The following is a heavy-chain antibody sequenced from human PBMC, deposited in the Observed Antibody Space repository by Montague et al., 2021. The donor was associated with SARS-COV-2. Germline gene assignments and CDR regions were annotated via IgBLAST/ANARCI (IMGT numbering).Heavy chain of an antibody. Sequence: SLRLSCAASGFTFSNYCMHWVRQAPGKGLVWVSRVNSYGSNTNYADSVKGRFTISRDNAKNTLYLQMNSLRAEDTAVYYCAREGSYYDSSGYYQDWWFDPWGQGTLVTVSS. V-gene: IGHV3-74*01. CDR2: VNSYGSNT. CDR1: GFTFSNYC. J-gene: IGHJ5*02. CDR3: AREGSYYDSSGYYQDWWFDP. D-gene: IGHD3-22*01.